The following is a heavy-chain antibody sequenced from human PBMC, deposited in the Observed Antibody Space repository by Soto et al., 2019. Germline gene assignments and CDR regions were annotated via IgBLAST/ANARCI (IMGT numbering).Heavy chain of an antibody. Sequence: PGGSLRLSCAASGFTFSNAWMNWVRQAPGKGLEWVGRIKSKTDGGTTDYAAPVKGRFTISRDDSKNTLYLQMNSLKTEDTAVYYCTTERLLSSGRWLQTYYFDYWGQGTLVTVSS. CDR1: GFTFSNAW. V-gene: IGHV3-15*07. CDR3: TTERLLSSGRWLQTYYFDY. D-gene: IGHD3-10*02. CDR2: IKSKTDGGTT. J-gene: IGHJ4*02.